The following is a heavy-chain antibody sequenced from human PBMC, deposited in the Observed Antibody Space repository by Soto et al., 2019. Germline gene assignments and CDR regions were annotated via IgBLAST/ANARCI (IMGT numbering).Heavy chain of an antibody. CDR3: ARRGSGSYYDY. CDR2: ISGSGGST. V-gene: IGHV3-23*01. CDR1: GFTFSSYA. Sequence: EVQLLESGGGLVQPGGSLRLSCAASGFTFSSYAMRWVRQAPVKGLEWVSAISGSGGSTYYADSVKDRFTISRDNSKSTLYLQMNSLRAEDTAVYYCARRGSGSYYDYWGQGTLVTVSS. J-gene: IGHJ4*02. D-gene: IGHD1-26*01.